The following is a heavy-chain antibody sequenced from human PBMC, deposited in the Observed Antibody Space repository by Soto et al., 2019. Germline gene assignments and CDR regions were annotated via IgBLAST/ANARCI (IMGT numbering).Heavy chain of an antibody. CDR1: GFTFSSYA. Sequence: GWSLRLSCAASGFTFSSYAMHLVRQAPGKGLEWVAVISYDGSNKYYADSVKGRFTISRENSKNTLYLQMNSLRAEDTAVYYCARHDWLRYYYYGMEVWGKGTTVTVSS. D-gene: IGHD3-9*01. J-gene: IGHJ6*04. CDR3: ARHDWLRYYYYGMEV. V-gene: IGHV3-30-3*01. CDR2: ISYDGSNK.